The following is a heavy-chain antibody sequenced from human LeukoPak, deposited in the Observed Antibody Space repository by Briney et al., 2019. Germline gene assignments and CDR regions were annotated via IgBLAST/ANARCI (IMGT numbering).Heavy chain of an antibody. D-gene: IGHD4-23*01. Sequence: GGSLRLSCAASGFTFSSYAMHWVRQAPGKGLEWVAIMSFDGTNKYYADSVKGRFTISRDNAKNSLYLQMNSLRDEDTALYYCARSSMTTVVSHDDYWGQGTLVTVSS. CDR1: GFTFSSYA. J-gene: IGHJ4*02. CDR3: ARSSMTTVVSHDDY. CDR2: MSFDGTNK. V-gene: IGHV3-30-3*01.